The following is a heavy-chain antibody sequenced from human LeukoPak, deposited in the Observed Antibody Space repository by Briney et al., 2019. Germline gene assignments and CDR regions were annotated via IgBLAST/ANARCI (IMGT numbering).Heavy chain of an antibody. D-gene: IGHD5-12*01. Sequence: SGGSLRLSCAASGFTFSRYWMHWVRQTPGKGLVWVSRINSDGSSTSYADSVQGRFTISRDNAKNTLYLQINSLRAEDTAVYYCARAVSLGYDNWFDPWGQGTLDPVSS. J-gene: IGHJ5*02. CDR1: GFTFSRYW. V-gene: IGHV3-74*01. CDR2: INSDGSST. CDR3: ARAVSLGYDNWFDP.